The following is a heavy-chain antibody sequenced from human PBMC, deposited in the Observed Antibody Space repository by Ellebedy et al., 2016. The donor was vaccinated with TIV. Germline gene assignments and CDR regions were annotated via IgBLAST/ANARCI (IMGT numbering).Heavy chain of an antibody. V-gene: IGHV3-23*01. D-gene: IGHD3-9*01. J-gene: IGHJ4*02. CDR2: ISASGTNI. CDR1: GFTFGSCA. Sequence: LSLTCAASGFTFGSCALSWVRQAPGRGTEWVAAISASGTNIYYADSVKGRFPISRDNSKNTMYLEMNSLRAEDTALYYCATHYDILPGQYRGFDYWGQGTLVTVSS. CDR3: ATHYDILPGQYRGFDY.